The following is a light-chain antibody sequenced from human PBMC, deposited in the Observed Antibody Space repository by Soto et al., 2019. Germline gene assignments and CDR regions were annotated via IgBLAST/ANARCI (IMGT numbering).Light chain of an antibody. CDR3: CSYAGSSTFVV. CDR2: EGS. CDR1: SSDVGSYNL. V-gene: IGLV2-23*03. Sequence: QSVLTQPASVSGSPGQSITISCTGTSSDVGSYNLVSWYQQHPGKAPKLMIYEGSKRPSGVANRFSGSKSGNTASLTISGLQAEDEADYYCCSYAGSSTFVVFGGGPSSPS. J-gene: IGLJ2*01.